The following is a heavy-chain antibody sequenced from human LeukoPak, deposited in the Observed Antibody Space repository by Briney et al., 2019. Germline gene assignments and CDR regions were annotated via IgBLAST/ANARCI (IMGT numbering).Heavy chain of an antibody. CDR2: ISSSSSTI. CDR3: SRDGLVDYYYGMDV. Sequence: GGSLRLSCAASGFTFSSYSMNWVRQAPGKGLEWVSYISSSSSTIYYADSVKGRFTISRDDSKSIAYLQMNSLKTEDTAVYYCSRDGLVDYYYGMDVWGQGTAVTVSS. D-gene: IGHD5/OR15-5a*01. V-gene: IGHV3-48*01. J-gene: IGHJ6*02. CDR1: GFTFSSYS.